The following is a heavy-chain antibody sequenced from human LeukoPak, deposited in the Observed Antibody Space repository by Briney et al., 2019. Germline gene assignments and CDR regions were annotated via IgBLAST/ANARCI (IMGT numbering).Heavy chain of an antibody. V-gene: IGHV3-23*01. CDR2: ISGSGGST. J-gene: IGHJ5*02. CDR1: GFTFSSYA. D-gene: IGHD1-7*01. Sequence: GGSLRLSCAASGFTFSSYAMSWVRQAPGKGLEWVSAISGSGGSTYYADSVKGRFTISRDNSKNTLYLQMNSLRAEDTAVYYCAKDLHWNYGSGWFDPWGQGTLVTVSS. CDR3: AKDLHWNYGSGWFDP.